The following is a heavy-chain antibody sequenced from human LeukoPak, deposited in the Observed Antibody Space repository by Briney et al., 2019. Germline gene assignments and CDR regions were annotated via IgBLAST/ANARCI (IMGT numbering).Heavy chain of an antibody. CDR3: ARGTSDYYGSGRLPYYYYYMDV. J-gene: IGHJ6*03. D-gene: IGHD3-10*01. V-gene: IGHV4-4*07. Sequence: SETLSLTCTVSGGSISSYYRSWIRQPAGKGLEWIGRIYTSGSTNYNPSLKSRVTMSVDTSKNQFSLKLSSVTAADTAVYYCARGTSDYYGSGRLPYYYYYMDVWGKGTTVTISS. CDR1: GGSISSYY. CDR2: IYTSGST.